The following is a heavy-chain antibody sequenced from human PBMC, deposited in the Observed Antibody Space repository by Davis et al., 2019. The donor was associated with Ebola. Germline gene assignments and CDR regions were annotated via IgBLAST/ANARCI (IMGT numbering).Heavy chain of an antibody. Sequence: MPSETLSLTCAVSGGSISSSSYYWGWIRQPPGKGLEWIGSIYYSGSTYYNPSLKSRVTISVDTSKNQFSLKLSSVTAADTAVYYCARGYIVVVVAAPKYYYYGMDVWGQGTTVTVSS. CDR1: GGSISSSSYY. D-gene: IGHD2-15*01. V-gene: IGHV4-39*01. CDR3: ARGYIVVVVAAPKYYYYGMDV. CDR2: IYYSGST. J-gene: IGHJ6*02.